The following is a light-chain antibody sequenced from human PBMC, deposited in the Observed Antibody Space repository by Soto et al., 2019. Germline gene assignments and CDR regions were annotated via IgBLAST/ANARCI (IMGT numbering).Light chain of an antibody. CDR2: DDS. CDR3: QVWDSSSDHYV. V-gene: IGLV3-21*02. J-gene: IGLJ1*01. Sequence: SYELTQPPSVSVAPGQTARITCGGNNIGNKRVHWYQQKPGQSPVLVVYDDSDRPSGSPERFSGYNSGNTANVTISRVEAGDEADYYCQVWDSSSDHYVFGTGTKVPVL. CDR1: NIGNKR.